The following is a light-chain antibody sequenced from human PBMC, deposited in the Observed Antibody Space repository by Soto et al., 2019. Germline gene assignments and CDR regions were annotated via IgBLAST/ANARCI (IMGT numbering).Light chain of an antibody. V-gene: IGKV3-11*01. J-gene: IGKJ4*01. CDR2: DAS. CDR1: QSISSY. CDR3: QQRSDWPPL. Sequence: EIVVTQSPATLSLSPGERATLSCRASQSISSYLAWYQQKPGQAPRLLIYDASKRATGIPARFSGSGSGTAFTLTISSLEAEDFAVYYCQQRSDWPPLFGGGTKVEIK.